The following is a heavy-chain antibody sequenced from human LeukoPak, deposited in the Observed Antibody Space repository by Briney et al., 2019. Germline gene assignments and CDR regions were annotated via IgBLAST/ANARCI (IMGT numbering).Heavy chain of an antibody. CDR3: ANGGKYRSGWRDSDAFDI. V-gene: IGHV3-23*01. J-gene: IGHJ3*02. Sequence: GGSLRLSCAASGFTFSSYAMSWVRQAPGKGLEWASPMSSSGGSTYYADSVKGRFTISRDKSKNTLYLQMSNLRADDTAVSYCANGGKYRSGWRDSDAFDIWGPRDNGHRLF. CDR2: MSSSGGST. CDR1: GFTFSSYA. D-gene: IGHD6-19*01.